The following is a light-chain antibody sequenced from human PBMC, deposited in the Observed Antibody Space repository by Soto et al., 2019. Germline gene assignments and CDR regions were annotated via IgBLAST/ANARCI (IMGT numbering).Light chain of an antibody. J-gene: IGKJ1*01. Sequence: DIQMTQSPSTLPASVGDRVTITCRASRSISDWLAWYQQKPGKAPELLIFDASNLKSGVSSRFSGSGSGTEFTLTISRLQPDDVATYYCLQYSSHSWTFGQGTKVDI. CDR3: LQYSSHSWT. CDR2: DAS. CDR1: RSISDW. V-gene: IGKV1-5*01.